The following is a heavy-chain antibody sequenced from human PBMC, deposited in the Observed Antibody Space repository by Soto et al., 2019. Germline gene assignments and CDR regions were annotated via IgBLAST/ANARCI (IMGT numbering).Heavy chain of an antibody. CDR3: ARDHIPYNWNYGGHFDY. J-gene: IGHJ4*02. CDR1: GFTFSSYA. V-gene: IGHV3-30-3*01. D-gene: IGHD1-7*01. Sequence: QVQLMESGGGVVQPGRSLRLSCAASGFTFSSYAMHWVRQAPGKGLEWVAVISYDGSNKYYADSVKGRFTISRDNSKNTLYLQMNSLRAEDTAVYYCARDHIPYNWNYGGHFDYWGQGTLVTVSS. CDR2: ISYDGSNK.